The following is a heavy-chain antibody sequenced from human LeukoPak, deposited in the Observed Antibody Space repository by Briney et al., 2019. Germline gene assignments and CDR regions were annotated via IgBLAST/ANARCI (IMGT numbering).Heavy chain of an antibody. CDR2: INHSGST. CDR1: GGAISSYY. V-gene: IGHV4-34*01. CDR3: ASLLSSSWSYWYFDL. Sequence: SETLSLTCTVSGGAISSYYWSWIRQPPGKGLEWIGEINHSGSTNYNPSLKSRVTISVDTSKNQFSLRLNSVTGADTAVYYCASLLSSSWSYWYFDLWGRGTLVTVSS. J-gene: IGHJ2*01. D-gene: IGHD6-13*01.